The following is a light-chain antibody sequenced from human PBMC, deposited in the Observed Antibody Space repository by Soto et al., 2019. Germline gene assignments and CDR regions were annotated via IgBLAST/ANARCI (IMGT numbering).Light chain of an antibody. V-gene: IGKV1D-13*01. Sequence: AIQLIQSPSSLSASVGDRVTITCRASQGISSALAWYQQKPGKAPKLLIYDASSLESGVPSRFSGSGSGTDFTLTISSLQPEDFATYYCQQFNNYFWTFGQGTKVDIK. CDR2: DAS. J-gene: IGKJ1*01. CDR1: QGISSA. CDR3: QQFNNYFWT.